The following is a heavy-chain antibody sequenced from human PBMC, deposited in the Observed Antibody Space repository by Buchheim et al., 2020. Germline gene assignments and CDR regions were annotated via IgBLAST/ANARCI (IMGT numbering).Heavy chain of an antibody. CDR1: GFTFSSYA. D-gene: IGHD2-8*01. V-gene: IGHV3-30-3*01. CDR3: AREIPDIVLMVYASGHFDY. CDR2: ISYDRSNK. J-gene: IGHJ4*02. Sequence: QVQLVESGGGVVQPGRSLRLSCAASGFTFSSYAMHWVRQAPGKGLEWVAVISYDRSNKYYADSVKGRFTISRDNSKNTLYLQMNSLRAEDTAVYYCAREIPDIVLMVYASGHFDYWGQGTL.